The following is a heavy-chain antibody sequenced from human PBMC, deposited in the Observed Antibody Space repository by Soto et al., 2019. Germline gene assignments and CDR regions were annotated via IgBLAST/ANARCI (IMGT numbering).Heavy chain of an antibody. CDR1: GYSFTSNG. Sequence: ASLKVSCKASGYSFTSNGISWVRQAPGQGLEWMGWISTYSGNTNHAQKFQGRVTMTTDTSTSTVYMELRSLRSDDTAVYYCARDRNWALDYWGQGTLVTVSS. CDR2: ISTYSGNT. V-gene: IGHV1-18*01. CDR3: ARDRNWALDY. D-gene: IGHD7-27*01. J-gene: IGHJ4*02.